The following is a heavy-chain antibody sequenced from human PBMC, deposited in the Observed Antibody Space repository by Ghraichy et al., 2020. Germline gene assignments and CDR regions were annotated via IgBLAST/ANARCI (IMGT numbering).Heavy chain of an antibody. Sequence: SVKVSCKASGGTFSSYAINWVRQAPGQGLEWMGRVIPILGIANYSQKFQGRVTIIADKSTSTAYMELSSLRSEDTAVYYCARAPFIQDWSDKPHSYGMDVWGQGTTLTVSS. V-gene: IGHV1-69*04. D-gene: IGHD3-3*01. J-gene: IGHJ6*02. CDR3: ARAPFIQDWSDKPHSYGMDV. CDR2: VIPILGIA. CDR1: GGTFSSYA.